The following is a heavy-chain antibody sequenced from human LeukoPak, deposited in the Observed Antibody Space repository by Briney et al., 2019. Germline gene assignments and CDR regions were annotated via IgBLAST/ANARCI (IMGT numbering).Heavy chain of an antibody. Sequence: GASVEVSCKASGGTFSSYAISWVRQAPGQGLEWMGRIIPILGIANYAQKFQGRVTITADKSTSTAYMELSSLRSEDTAVYYCARDPPGGDGYNLGDYWGQGTLVTVSS. V-gene: IGHV1-69*04. CDR1: GGTFSSYA. D-gene: IGHD5-24*01. CDR3: ARDPPGGDGYNLGDY. CDR2: IIPILGIA. J-gene: IGHJ4*02.